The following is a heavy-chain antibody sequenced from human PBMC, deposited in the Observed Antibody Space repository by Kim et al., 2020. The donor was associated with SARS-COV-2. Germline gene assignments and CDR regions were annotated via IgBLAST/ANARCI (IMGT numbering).Heavy chain of an antibody. CDR2: IRSKAYGGTT. CDR1: GFTFGDYA. CDR3: TRAVGKGRDGYNHFDY. J-gene: IGHJ4*02. D-gene: IGHD5-12*01. V-gene: IGHV3-49*03. Sequence: GGSLRLSCTASGFTFGDYAMSWFRQAPGKGLEWVGFIRSKAYGGTTEYAASVKGRFTISRDDSKSIAYLQMNSLKTEDTAVYYCTRAVGKGRDGYNHFDYWGQGTLVTVSS.